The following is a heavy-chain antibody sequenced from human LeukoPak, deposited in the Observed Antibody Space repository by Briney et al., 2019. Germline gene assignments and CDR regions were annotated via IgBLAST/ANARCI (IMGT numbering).Heavy chain of an antibody. CDR1: GGSITSYY. CDR3: ARVRRDGYNSPDY. Sequence: PSETLSLTCTVSGGSITSYYWSWIRQPPGKGLEYIGYIYYSGSTYYNPSLKSRVTISVDTSKNQFSLKLSSVTAADTAVYYCARVRRDGYNSPDYWGQGTLVPVSS. V-gene: IGHV4-59*01. J-gene: IGHJ4*02. CDR2: IYYSGST. D-gene: IGHD5-24*01.